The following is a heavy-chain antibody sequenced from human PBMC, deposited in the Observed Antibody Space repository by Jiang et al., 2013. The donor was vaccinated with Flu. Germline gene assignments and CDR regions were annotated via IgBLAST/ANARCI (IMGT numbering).Heavy chain of an antibody. J-gene: IGHJ4*02. V-gene: IGHV3-23*01. Sequence: VQLLESGGGLVQPGGSLRLSCGASGFAFSNYAMSWIRQAPGKGLEWASFIGEGGGMIRYADSVKGRFTISRDDLKNTIYLQMNSLRVEDTAFYYCARGGGGDHGYWGQGTLVTVSS. CDR3: ARGGGGDHGY. CDR1: GFAFSNYA. CDR2: IGEGGGMI. D-gene: IGHD4-17*01.